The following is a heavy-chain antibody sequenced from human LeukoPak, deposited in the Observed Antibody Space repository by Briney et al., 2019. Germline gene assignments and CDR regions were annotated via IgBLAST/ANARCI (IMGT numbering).Heavy chain of an antibody. CDR2: INAGNGNT. CDR3: AREGRNYYGMDV. CDR1: GYTFTNYA. V-gene: IGHV1-3*01. J-gene: IGHJ6*02. Sequence: GASVKVSCKASGYTFTNYAMHWVRQAPGQRLEWMGWINAGNGNTKYSQKFQGRVTITRDTSASTAYMELRSLRSDDTAVYYCAREGRNYYGMDVWGQGTTVTVSS.